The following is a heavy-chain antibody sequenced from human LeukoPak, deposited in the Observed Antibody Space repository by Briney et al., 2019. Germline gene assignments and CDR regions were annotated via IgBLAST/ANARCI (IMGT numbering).Heavy chain of an antibody. CDR3: ARVDTVMAYYFDL. J-gene: IGHJ4*02. CDR1: GFTVSTNC. Sequence: GGALRLSCAASGFTVSTNCMTWVRQAPGKGLEWVSTIYSGGTTYYAASVMGRFTISRHNSRNTLYLQMNSLRAEDTAVYYCARVDTVMAYYFDLWGQGTLVTVSS. D-gene: IGHD5-18*01. V-gene: IGHV3-53*04. CDR2: IYSGGTT.